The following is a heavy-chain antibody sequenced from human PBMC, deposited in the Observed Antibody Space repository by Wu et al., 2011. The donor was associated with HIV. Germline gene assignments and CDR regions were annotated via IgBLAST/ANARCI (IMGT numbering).Heavy chain of an antibody. V-gene: IGHV1-2*04. J-gene: IGHJ3*01. CDR1: GGTFRYA. CDR2: INPDNGYT. D-gene: IGHD6-13*01. CDR3: AAVAGAAAGEAFDV. Sequence: QVQLVQSGAEVKKPGSSVKVSCKASGGTFRYAINWVRQAPGQGLEYVAWINPDNGYTKYAQKFQGWVTLTRDSSINTAYLQLARVTSDDTAVYYCAAVAGAAAGEAFDVWGQGTMVTVSS.